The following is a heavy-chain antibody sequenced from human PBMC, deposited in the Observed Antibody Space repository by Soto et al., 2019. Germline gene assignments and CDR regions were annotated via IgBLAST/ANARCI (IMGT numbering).Heavy chain of an antibody. Sequence: ASVKVSCKASGYTFTSYGISWVRQAPGQGLEWMGWINAYNGNTNYAQKLQGRVTMTTDTSTSTAYMELRSLRSDDTAVYYCARDTPAADNYYYDYDMDVWGQGTTVTVSS. D-gene: IGHD2-2*01. V-gene: IGHV1-18*01. CDR3: ARDTPAADNYYYDYDMDV. J-gene: IGHJ6*02. CDR1: GYTFTSYG. CDR2: INAYNGNT.